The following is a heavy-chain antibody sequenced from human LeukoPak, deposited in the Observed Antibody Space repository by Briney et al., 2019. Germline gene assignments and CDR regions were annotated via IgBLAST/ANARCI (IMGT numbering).Heavy chain of an antibody. CDR1: GFSLSTSGVG. J-gene: IGHJ5*01. D-gene: IGHD2-2*01. Sequence: SGPTLFQPTHPLTLTYTFSGFSLSTSGVGVGWICQPPGKALEWLSLIYWDDDKRYSPSLKSRLTITKDTSENQVVLTMTNMDPGDTATYYCAHLIVVVAAATFAFDSWGQGTLVTVSS. V-gene: IGHV2-5*02. CDR2: IYWDDDK. CDR3: AHLIVVVAAATFAFDS.